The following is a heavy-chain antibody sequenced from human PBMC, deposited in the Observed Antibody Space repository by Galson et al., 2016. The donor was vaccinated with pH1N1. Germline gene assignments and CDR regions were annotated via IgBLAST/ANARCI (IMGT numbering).Heavy chain of an antibody. CDR2: TSNIGGT. D-gene: IGHD1-26*01. J-gene: IGHJ4*02. CDR1: GASITSYY. V-gene: IGHV4-59*01. Sequence: ETLSLTCSVSGASITSYYWSWIRQPPGKGLEWIGYTSNIGGTNYNPTLRSRVTLSLDTSKNQISLRLSSVTAADTAVYYWARAERLGGDSWGQGYLVTVPS. CDR3: ARAERLGGDS.